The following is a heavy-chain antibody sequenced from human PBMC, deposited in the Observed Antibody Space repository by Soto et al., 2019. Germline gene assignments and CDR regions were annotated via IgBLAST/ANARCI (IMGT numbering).Heavy chain of an antibody. CDR1: GGSISSNY. J-gene: IGHJ4*02. CDR2: VYNSGST. CDR3: ARYRREAVAGYTLDN. D-gene: IGHD6-13*01. V-gene: IGHV4-59*01. Sequence: SETLSLTCSVSGGSISSNYWTWIRQPPGKGLEWIGYVYNSGSTNCNPSLKSRVTISEDTSKSQFSLKVNSMTAADTAVYYCARYRREAVAGYTLDNWGQGILVTVSS.